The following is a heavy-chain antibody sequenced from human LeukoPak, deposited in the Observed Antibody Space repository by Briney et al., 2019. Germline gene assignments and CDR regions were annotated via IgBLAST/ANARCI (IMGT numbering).Heavy chain of an antibody. CDR1: GFTFRSYA. CDR3: AKDHYDLWSGYAY. Sequence: GGSLRLSCAASGFTFRSYAMSWVRQAPGKGLEGVSAISGSGGSTYYADSVKGRFTISRDNSKNTLYLQMNSLRAEDTPVYYCAKDHYDLWSGYAYWGQGTLVTVSS. V-gene: IGHV3-23*01. CDR2: ISGSGGST. D-gene: IGHD3-3*01. J-gene: IGHJ4*02.